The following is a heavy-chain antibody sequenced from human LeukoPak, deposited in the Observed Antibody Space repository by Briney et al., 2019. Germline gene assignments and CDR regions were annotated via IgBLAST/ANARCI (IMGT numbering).Heavy chain of an antibody. D-gene: IGHD3-10*01. J-gene: IGHJ4*02. CDR3: ARSEGTMVRGVIITPYYFDY. Sequence: SETLSLTCTVSGGSISSYYWSWIRQPPGKGLEWIGYIYYSGSTNYNPSLKSRVTISVDTSKNQFSLKLSSVTAADTAVYYRARSEGTMVRGVIITPYYFDYWGQGTLVTVSS. CDR1: GGSISSYY. CDR2: IYYSGST. V-gene: IGHV4-59*01.